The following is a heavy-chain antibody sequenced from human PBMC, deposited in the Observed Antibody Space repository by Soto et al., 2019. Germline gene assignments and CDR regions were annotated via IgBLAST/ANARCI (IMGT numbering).Heavy chain of an antibody. Sequence: PSETLSLTCTVSGGSISRYYWNWIRQPPGKGLEWIGYIYYSGSTIYTPSLRGRVTISLDTSKNQFSLRLTSVTAADTAVYYCAREVGASSDYFDSWGQGTLVTVSS. J-gene: IGHJ4*02. V-gene: IGHV4-59*01. CDR2: IYYSGST. CDR3: AREVGASSDYFDS. D-gene: IGHD1-26*01. CDR1: GGSISRYY.